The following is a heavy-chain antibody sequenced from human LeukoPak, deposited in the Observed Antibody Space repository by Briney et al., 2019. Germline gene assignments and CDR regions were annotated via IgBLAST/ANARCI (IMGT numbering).Heavy chain of an antibody. V-gene: IGHV3-21*01. CDR1: GFTFGSYT. CDR3: ARDRYYYDSSGYYYYGMDV. Sequence: AGGSLRLSCAASGFTFGSYTMYWVRQAPGKGLEWVSSISRSSSYIYYADSVKGRFTISRDNAKNSLYLQMNSLRAEDTAVYYCARDRYYYDSSGYYYYGMDVWGQGTTVTVSS. CDR2: ISRSSSYI. J-gene: IGHJ6*02. D-gene: IGHD3-22*01.